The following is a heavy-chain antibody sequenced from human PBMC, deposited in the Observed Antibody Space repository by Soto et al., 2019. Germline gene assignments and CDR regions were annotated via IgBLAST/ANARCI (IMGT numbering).Heavy chain of an antibody. J-gene: IGHJ4*02. CDR2: ISAYNGNT. Sequence: QVQLVQSGAEVKKPGASVKVSCKASGDTFSNYGISRERQAPGQGLERMGWISAYNGNTKYAQKLQGRVTMTTDTSTSTAYMELRSLRSDDTAVYYCAGASPPLDYWGQGTLVTVSS. CDR1: GDTFSNYG. V-gene: IGHV1-18*01. CDR3: AGASPPLDY.